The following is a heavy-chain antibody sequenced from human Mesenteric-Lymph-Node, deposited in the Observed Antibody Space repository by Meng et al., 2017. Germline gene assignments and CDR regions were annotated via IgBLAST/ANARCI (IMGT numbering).Heavy chain of an antibody. Sequence: LWESVGAVVQPERAVSLDCAVSAFTFSSYGMHWSRQARGKGLEWVANIKQDGSEKYYADSVKGRFTRSRENSKNTLYLQMNSLRAEDAAVYFCARDLDHYFDYWGQGTLVTVSS. V-gene: IGHV3-33*01. D-gene: IGHD3-3*01. CDR3: ARDLDHYFDY. CDR2: IKQDGSEK. J-gene: IGHJ4*02. CDR1: AFTFSSYG.